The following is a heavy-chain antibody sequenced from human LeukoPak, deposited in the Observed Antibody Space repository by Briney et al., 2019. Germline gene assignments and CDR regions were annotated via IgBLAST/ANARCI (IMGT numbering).Heavy chain of an antibody. J-gene: IGHJ4*02. V-gene: IGHV1-58*02. CDR1: GFTFTSSA. Sequence: ASVKVSCKASGFTFTSSAMQWMRQARGQRLEWIGWIVVGSGNTNYAQKFQERVTITRDMSTSTAYMELSSLRSEDTAVYYCARSYHYEVNSVPDYWGQGTLVTVSS. CDR3: ARSYHYEVNSVPDY. D-gene: IGHD5/OR15-5a*01. CDR2: IVVGSGNT.